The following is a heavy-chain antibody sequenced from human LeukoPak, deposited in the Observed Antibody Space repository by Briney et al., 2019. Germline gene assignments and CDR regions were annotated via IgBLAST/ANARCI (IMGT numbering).Heavy chain of an antibody. CDR2: IIPIFGTA. Sequence: GASVKVSCTASGGTFSSYAISWVRQAPGQGLEWMGGIIPIFGTANYAQKFQGRVTITADESTSTAYMELSSLRSEDTAVYYCARVDWSGYLAHYYYYMDVWGKGTTVTVSS. CDR1: GGTFSSYA. CDR3: ARVDWSGYLAHYYYYMDV. V-gene: IGHV1-69*13. D-gene: IGHD3-3*01. J-gene: IGHJ6*03.